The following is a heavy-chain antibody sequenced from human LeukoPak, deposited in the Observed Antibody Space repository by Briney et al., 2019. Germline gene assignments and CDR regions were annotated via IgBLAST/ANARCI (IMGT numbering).Heavy chain of an antibody. D-gene: IGHD4-11*01. Sequence: GGSLRLSCAASGFTFSPYGMHWVRQAPGKGLEWVALIRYAGSNEYYADSVKGRSTISRDNSNNTLYLQMNSLRAEDTAVYYCARGLQGFDYWGQGTLVTVSS. V-gene: IGHV3-30*02. CDR2: IRYAGSNE. J-gene: IGHJ4*02. CDR1: GFTFSPYG. CDR3: ARGLQGFDY.